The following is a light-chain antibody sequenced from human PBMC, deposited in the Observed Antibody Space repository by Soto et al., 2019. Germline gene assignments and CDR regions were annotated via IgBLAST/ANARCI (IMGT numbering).Light chain of an antibody. Sequence: DIQMTQSPSSLSASVGDRVTITCRPSQGVSSYLAWYQQKPGKVPKLLISDASSLQPGVPSRFSGSGSGTDFTLTISSLQPEDIATYYCQQYNIAPWTFGQGTKVEIK. CDR1: QGVSSY. CDR2: DAS. V-gene: IGKV1-27*01. J-gene: IGKJ1*01. CDR3: QQYNIAPWT.